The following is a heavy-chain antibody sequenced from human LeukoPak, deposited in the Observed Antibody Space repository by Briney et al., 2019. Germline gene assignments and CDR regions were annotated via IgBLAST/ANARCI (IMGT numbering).Heavy chain of an antibody. D-gene: IGHD2-2*01. V-gene: IGHV1-18*01. CDR3: ARDVGYCSSTSCSRGDY. CDR1: GYTFTNYG. Sequence: ASVKVSCKASGYTFTNYGISWVRQAPEQGLEWMGRISAYNGNTDYAQKLQGRVTMITDTSTTTAYMELRSLRSDDTAVYYCARDVGYCSSTSCSRGDYWGQGTLVTVSS. CDR2: ISAYNGNT. J-gene: IGHJ4*02.